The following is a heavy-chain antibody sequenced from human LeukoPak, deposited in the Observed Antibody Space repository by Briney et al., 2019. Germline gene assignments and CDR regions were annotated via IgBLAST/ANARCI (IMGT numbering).Heavy chain of an antibody. D-gene: IGHD2-15*01. V-gene: IGHV3-74*01. CDR1: GFSFSTTW. Sequence: GGSLRLSCAASGFSFSTTWMHWVRQAPGKGLEWVALIYSDSSRTTYADSVKGRFTISRDNAKHTVYLQMSSLRVEDTAVYFCTKDAGYASDYWGQGILVPVSS. CDR2: IYSDSSRT. J-gene: IGHJ4*02. CDR3: TKDAGYASDY.